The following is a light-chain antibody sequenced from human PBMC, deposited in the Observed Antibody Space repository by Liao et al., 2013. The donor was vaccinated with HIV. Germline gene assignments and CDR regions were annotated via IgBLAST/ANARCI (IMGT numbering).Light chain of an antibody. CDR2: QDS. Sequence: SYELTQPSSVSVSPGQTATITCSGDVLAERYARWFQQKPGQSPVLVIYQDSKRPSGIPERFSGSNSGNTATLTISGTQAMDEADYYCQAWDSSVVFGGGTKLTVL. CDR1: VLAERY. V-gene: IGLV3-1*01. J-gene: IGLJ2*01. CDR3: QAWDSSVV.